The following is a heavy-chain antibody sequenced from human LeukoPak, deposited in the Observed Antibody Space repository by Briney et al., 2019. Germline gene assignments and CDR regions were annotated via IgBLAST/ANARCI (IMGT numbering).Heavy chain of an antibody. J-gene: IGHJ6*02. CDR1: GFTFSSYS. CDR2: ISSSSSYI. V-gene: IGHV3-21*01. Sequence: GGSLRLSCAASGFTFSSYSMNWVRQAPGKGLEWVSSISSSSSYIYYADSVKGRFTISRDNAKNSLYLQMNSLRAEDTAVYYCARVDVVGATRPYYYYGMDVWGQGTLVTVSS. CDR3: ARVDVVGATRPYYYYGMDV. D-gene: IGHD1-26*01.